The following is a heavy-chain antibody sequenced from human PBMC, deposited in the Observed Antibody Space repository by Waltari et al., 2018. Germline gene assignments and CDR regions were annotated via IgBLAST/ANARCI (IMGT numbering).Heavy chain of an antibody. Sequence: EVQLVESGGGLVQPGGSLRLSCAAAGFTFSRYSLNWVRQAPGKGLEWVSYISSSSSTIYYADSVKGRFTISRDNAKNSLYLQMNSLRAEDTAVYYCARDFGPDSGYHGDWGQGTLVTVSS. CDR1: GFTFSRYS. CDR3: ARDFGPDSGYHGD. D-gene: IGHD3-22*01. V-gene: IGHV3-48*04. J-gene: IGHJ4*02. CDR2: ISSSSSTI.